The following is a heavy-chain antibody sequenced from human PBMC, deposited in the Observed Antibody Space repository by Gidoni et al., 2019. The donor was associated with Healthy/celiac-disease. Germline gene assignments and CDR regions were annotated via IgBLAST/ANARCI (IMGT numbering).Heavy chain of an antibody. CDR1: GFSLSTSGMC. J-gene: IGHJ2*01. Sequence: QVTLRESGPALLKPTQTLTLTCTFSGFSLSTSGMCVSWIRQPPGKALEWLARIDWDDDKYYSTSLKTRLTISKDTSKNQVVLTMTNMDPVDTATYYCARIGNYYGSGSYALGWYFDLWGRGTLVTVSS. CDR2: IDWDDDK. V-gene: IGHV2-70*15. D-gene: IGHD3-10*01. CDR3: ARIGNYYGSGSYALGWYFDL.